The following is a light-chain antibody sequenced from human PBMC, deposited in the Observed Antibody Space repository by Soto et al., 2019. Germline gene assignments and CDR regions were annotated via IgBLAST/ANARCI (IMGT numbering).Light chain of an antibody. CDR2: DAS. CDR1: QSVSSSY. J-gene: IGKJ1*01. Sequence: EIVLTQSPGTLSLSPGERATLSFRSSQSVSSSYLAWYQQKPGQAPRLLIYDASTRATGIPARFSGSGSGTEFTLTISSLQSEDFAVYYCQQYKKWPRTFGHGTKVDIK. V-gene: IGKV3-15*01. CDR3: QQYKKWPRT.